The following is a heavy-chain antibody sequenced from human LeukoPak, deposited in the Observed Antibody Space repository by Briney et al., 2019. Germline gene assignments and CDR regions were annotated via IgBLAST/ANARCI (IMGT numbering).Heavy chain of an antibody. Sequence: GGSLRLSCAASGFTFSSYAMHWVRQAPGKGLEWVAVISYDGSNKYYADSVKGRFTISRDNSKNTLFLQMNSLRTEDTAVYFCARWGHDYSQFDSWGQGTLVTVS. CDR1: GFTFSSYA. V-gene: IGHV3-30-3*01. J-gene: IGHJ4*02. CDR2: ISYDGSNK. D-gene: IGHD4-11*01. CDR3: ARWGHDYSQFDS.